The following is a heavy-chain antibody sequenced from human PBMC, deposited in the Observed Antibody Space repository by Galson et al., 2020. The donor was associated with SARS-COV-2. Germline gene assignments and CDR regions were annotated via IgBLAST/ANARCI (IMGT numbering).Heavy chain of an antibody. CDR2: IYYSGNT. Sequence: SETLSLICTVSGGSISSYYWSWFRQPPGKGLEWIGYIYYSGNTNYNPSLKSRVTISVDTSKNQFSLELNSVTPADTAVYYCARAPVGRNWFDPWGQGTLVTVSS. J-gene: IGHJ5*02. V-gene: IGHV4-59*13. CDR3: ARAPVGRNWFDP. D-gene: IGHD1-26*01. CDR1: GGSISSYY.